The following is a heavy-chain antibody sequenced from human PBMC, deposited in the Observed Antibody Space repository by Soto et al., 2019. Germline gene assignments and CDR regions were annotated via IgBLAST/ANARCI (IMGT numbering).Heavy chain of an antibody. J-gene: IGHJ2*01. V-gene: IGHV1-69*08. CDR2: IIPILGIA. CDR3: ARDQGDSTVTTIQDWYFDL. Sequence: QAQLVQSGAEVKKPGSSVKVSCKASGGTFSSYTISWVRQAPGQGLEWMGRIIPILGIANYAQKFQGRVTITADKSTSTAYMELSSLRSEDTAVYYCARDQGDSTVTTIQDWYFDLWGRGTLVTVSS. D-gene: IGHD4-17*01. CDR1: GGTFSSYT.